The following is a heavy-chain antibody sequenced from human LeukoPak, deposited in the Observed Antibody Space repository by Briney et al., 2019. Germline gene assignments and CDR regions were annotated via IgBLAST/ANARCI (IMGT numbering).Heavy chain of an antibody. D-gene: IGHD4-17*01. J-gene: IGHJ4*02. CDR1: GGSISSGGYY. Sequence: SQTLSLTCTVSGGSISSGGYYWSWIRQPPGKGLEWIGYIYHSGSTYYNPSLKSRVTISVDTSKNQFSLKLSSVTAADTAVYYCARDPYDYGDRPYYFDYWGQGTLVTVSS. V-gene: IGHV4-30-2*01. CDR2: IYHSGST. CDR3: ARDPYDYGDRPYYFDY.